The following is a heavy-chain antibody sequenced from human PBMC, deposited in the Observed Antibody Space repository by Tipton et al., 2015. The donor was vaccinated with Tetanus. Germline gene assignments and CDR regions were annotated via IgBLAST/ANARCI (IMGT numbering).Heavy chain of an antibody. CDR3: ARGGLCVGPACAGISPLLDV. CDR1: GGSISYYY. CDR2: IYYNGST. Sequence: TLSLTCSVSGGSISYYYWSWIRQSPGKGLEWIGHIYYNGSTKYNPSLKSRVTVSLDTSKKHFSLRLSSVTAADTAVCYCARGGLCVGPACAGISPLLDVWGRGTLATVSS. D-gene: IGHD2-15*01. J-gene: IGHJ2*01. V-gene: IGHV4-59*01.